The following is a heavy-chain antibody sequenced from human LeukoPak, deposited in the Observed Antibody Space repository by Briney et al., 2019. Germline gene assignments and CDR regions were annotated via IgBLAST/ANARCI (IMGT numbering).Heavy chain of an antibody. J-gene: IGHJ4*02. CDR1: GYTFTSHG. V-gene: IGHV1-18*04. CDR3: ARVDDILTGYFRSVPDY. Sequence: ASVKVSCKASGYTFTSHGISWVRQAPGQGLEWMGWISAYNGNTNYAQKLQDRVTMTTDTSSSTAYMELRSLRSDDTAVYYCARVDDILTGYFRSVPDYWGQGTLVTVSS. CDR2: ISAYNGNT. D-gene: IGHD3-9*01.